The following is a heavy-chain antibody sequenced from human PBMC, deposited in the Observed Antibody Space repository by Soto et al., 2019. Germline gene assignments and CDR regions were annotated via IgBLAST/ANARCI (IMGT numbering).Heavy chain of an antibody. CDR3: ANGPLDF. Sequence: PGGSLRLSCAASGFTFTDYYMSWIRQAPGRGLEWVSYIGDSGTKKYYADSVKGRFTISRDNAKNSLFLQMNSLRPEDTAVYYCANGPLDFWGQGTLVTVSS. V-gene: IGHV3-11*01. CDR2: IGDSGTKK. CDR1: GFTFTDYY. J-gene: IGHJ4*02.